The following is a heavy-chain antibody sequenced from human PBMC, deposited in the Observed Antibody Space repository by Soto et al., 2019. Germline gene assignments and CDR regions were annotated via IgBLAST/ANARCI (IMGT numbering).Heavy chain of an antibody. V-gene: IGHV4-39*01. CDR3: ARLGEYYQPLDP. CDR1: GGSISSSTYY. D-gene: IGHD2-2*01. Sequence: SETLSLTCTVSGGSISSSTYYWGWMRQPPGKGLEWIASFFIGGNTYYNPSLKSRVTISVDTSKNQFSLKLSSVTAADTAVYYCARLGEYYQPLDPWGPGTLVTVSS. CDR2: FFIGGNT. J-gene: IGHJ5*02.